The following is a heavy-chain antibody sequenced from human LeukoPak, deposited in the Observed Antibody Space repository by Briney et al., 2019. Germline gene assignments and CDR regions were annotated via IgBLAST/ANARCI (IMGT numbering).Heavy chain of an antibody. J-gene: IGHJ4*02. Sequence: QSGGSLRLSCAASGFTVTSSYMSWARQAPGKGLGWVSVIYSGSTTYYADSVKGRFTRSRDNSKNTLYLQMNSLRAQDAAVYYCAFGFWSAYYLDYWGQGTLVTVSS. V-gene: IGHV3-53*01. CDR1: GFTVTSSY. CDR3: AFGFWSAYYLDY. CDR2: IYSGSTT. D-gene: IGHD3-3*01.